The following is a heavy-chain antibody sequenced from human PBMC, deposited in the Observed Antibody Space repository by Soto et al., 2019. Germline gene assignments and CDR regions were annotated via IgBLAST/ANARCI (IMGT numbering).Heavy chain of an antibody. Sequence: KPSETLSLTCTVSGGSVSNSNYYWGCIRQSPGKGLEWIGSVYYRGRSYSKSSVKSRVTISVDTSKNQFSLNLNSVTASDTAVYYCVSQRTSVLTQAYFDYWGPGALVTVS. CDR1: GGSVSNSNYY. CDR3: VSQRTSVLTQAYFDY. CDR2: VYYRGRS. D-gene: IGHD2-8*01. V-gene: IGHV4-39*01. J-gene: IGHJ4*02.